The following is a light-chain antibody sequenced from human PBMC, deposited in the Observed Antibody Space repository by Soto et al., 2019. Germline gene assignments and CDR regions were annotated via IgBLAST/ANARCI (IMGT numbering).Light chain of an antibody. J-gene: IGKJ2*01. V-gene: IGKV1-39*01. CDR1: QSINSY. CDR3: RLSYSTPFT. CDR2: AAS. Sequence: DIQMTQSPSSLSASVGDRVTITCRASQSINSYLNWYQQKPGKPPKLLVYAASSLQSGVPSRFSCSGSGTDFTLTISSLQPEDFATYCCRLSYSTPFTFGQGSKLEIK.